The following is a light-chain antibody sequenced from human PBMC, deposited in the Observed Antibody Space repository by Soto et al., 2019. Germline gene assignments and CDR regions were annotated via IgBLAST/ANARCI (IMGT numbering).Light chain of an antibody. V-gene: IGKV1-9*01. CDR1: QGITSY. J-gene: IGKJ1*01. Sequence: IQLTQSPSSLSASVGDRVTITCRASQGITSYLAWYQQKPGKAPKLLIYAASTLQSGVPSRFSGSASGTDFTLSISSLQPDDFATYYCQQYNSYSTWTFGQGTKVDIK. CDR3: QQYNSYSTWT. CDR2: AAS.